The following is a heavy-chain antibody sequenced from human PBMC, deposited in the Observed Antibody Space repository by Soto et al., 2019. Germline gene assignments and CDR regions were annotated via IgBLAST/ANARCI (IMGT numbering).Heavy chain of an antibody. CDR3: AGSPGLSRISGTTRGA. Sequence: ASLKISCEASGFTFSSHWMHWVRQATGKGLVWVSRINGDGSSTSYADSVKGRFTISRDNAKNMLYLQVNSLRADDTAVYYCAGSPGLSRISGTTRGAWGQGTLVTSPQ. CDR2: INGDGSST. D-gene: IGHD1-7*01. CDR1: GFTFSSHW. V-gene: IGHV3-74*01. J-gene: IGHJ5*01.